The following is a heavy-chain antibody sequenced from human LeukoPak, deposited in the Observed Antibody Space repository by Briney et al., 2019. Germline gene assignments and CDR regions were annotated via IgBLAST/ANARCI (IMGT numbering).Heavy chain of an antibody. J-gene: IGHJ4*02. CDR2: ISGSGAST. D-gene: IGHD3-10*01. Sequence: PGGSLRLSCAASGFTFSSYSMNWVRQAPGKGLEWVSTISGSGASTYYADSVKGRFTISRDNSKNTLYLQMDSLRAEDTAVYYCAKQTSRGYFDYWGQGALVTVSS. V-gene: IGHV3-23*01. CDR3: AKQTSRGYFDY. CDR1: GFTFSSYS.